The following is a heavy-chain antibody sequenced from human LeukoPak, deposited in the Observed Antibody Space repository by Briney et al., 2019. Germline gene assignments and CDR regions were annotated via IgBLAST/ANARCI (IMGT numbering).Heavy chain of an antibody. CDR3: AREEYCGGDCYYKPAFDI. J-gene: IGHJ3*02. D-gene: IGHD2-21*02. CDR2: MNPNSGNT. CDR1: GYTFTSYD. V-gene: IGHV1-8*01. Sequence: ASVKVSCKASGYTFTSYDINWVRQATGQGLEWMGWMNPNSGNTGYAQKFQGRVTITRNTSISTAYMELSSLRSEDTAVYYCAREEYCGGDCYYKPAFDIWGQGTMVTVSS.